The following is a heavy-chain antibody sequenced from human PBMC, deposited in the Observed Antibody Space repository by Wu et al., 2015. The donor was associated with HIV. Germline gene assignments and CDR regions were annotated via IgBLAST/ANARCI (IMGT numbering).Heavy chain of an antibody. CDR1: GYTFTDNY. CDR3: ARARDGYSPWGVDY. V-gene: IGHV1-2*02. J-gene: IGHJ4*02. Sequence: QVQLMQSGAEVKKPGASVKVSCKTSGYTFTDNYIHWVRQAPGQGLEWMGWINPNSGGTNYAQKFQGRVTMTRDTSINTAYMELSRLRSDDTAVYYCARARDGYSPWGVDYWGQGTLVTVSS. D-gene: IGHD5-24*01. CDR2: INPNSGGT.